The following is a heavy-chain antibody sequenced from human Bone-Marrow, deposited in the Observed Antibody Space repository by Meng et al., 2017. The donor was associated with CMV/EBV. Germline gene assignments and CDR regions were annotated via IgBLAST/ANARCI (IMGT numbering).Heavy chain of an antibody. Sequence: SETLSLTCTVSGGSISSSNWWSWVRQPPGKGLEWIGEINHSGSTNYNPSLKSRVTISVDTSKNQFSLKLSSVTAADTAVYYCAREGDCSSTSCPYNWFDPWGQGTLATVSS. CDR1: GGSISSSNW. CDR3: AREGDCSSTSCPYNWFDP. D-gene: IGHD2-2*01. J-gene: IGHJ5*02. V-gene: IGHV4-4*02. CDR2: INHSGST.